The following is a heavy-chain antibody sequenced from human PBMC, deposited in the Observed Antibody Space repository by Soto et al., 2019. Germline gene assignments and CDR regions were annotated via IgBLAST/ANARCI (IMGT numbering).Heavy chain of an antibody. CDR3: AKDRGYSGYDYYFDY. J-gene: IGHJ4*02. V-gene: IGHV3-9*01. D-gene: IGHD5-12*01. CDR1: GFTFDDYA. CDR2: ISWNSGSI. Sequence: GGSLRLSCAASGFTFDDYAMHWVRQAPGKGLEWVSGISWNSGSIGYADSVKGRFTISRDNAKNSLYLQMNSLRAEDTAVYYCAKDRGYSGYDYYFDYWGQGTLVTVSS.